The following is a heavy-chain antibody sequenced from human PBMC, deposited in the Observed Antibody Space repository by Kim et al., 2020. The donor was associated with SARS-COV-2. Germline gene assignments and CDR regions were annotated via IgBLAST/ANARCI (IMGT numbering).Heavy chain of an antibody. CDR3: ASRAAAGWYYFDY. D-gene: IGHD6-13*01. CDR2: IYYSGST. V-gene: IGHV4-59*01. Sequence: SETLSLTCTVSGGSISSYYWSWIRQPPGKGLEWIGYIYYSGSTNYNPSLKSRVTISVDTSNNQFSLKLSSVTAADTAVYYCASRAAAGWYYFDYWGQGTLVTVSS. CDR1: GGSISSYY. J-gene: IGHJ4*02.